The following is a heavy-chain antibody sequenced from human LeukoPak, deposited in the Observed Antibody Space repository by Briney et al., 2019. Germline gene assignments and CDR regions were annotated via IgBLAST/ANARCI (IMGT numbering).Heavy chain of an antibody. Sequence: GSLRLSCAASGFTFSSYGMHWVRQAPGKGLEWGAFIRYDGSNKYYADSVKGRFTISRDNSKNTLYLQMNSLRAEDTAVYYCAKDERGYSYGYGDYWGQGTLVTVSS. CDR1: GFTFSSYG. J-gene: IGHJ4*02. CDR2: IRYDGSNK. D-gene: IGHD5-18*01. V-gene: IGHV3-30*02. CDR3: AKDERGYSYGYGDY.